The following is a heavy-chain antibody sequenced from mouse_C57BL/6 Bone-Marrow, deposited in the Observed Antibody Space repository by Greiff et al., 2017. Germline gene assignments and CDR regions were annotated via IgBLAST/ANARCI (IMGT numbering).Heavy chain of an antibody. CDR1: GFNIKDDY. Sequence: VQLQQSGAELVRPGASVKLSCTASGFNIKDDYMHWVKQRPEQGLEWIGWIDPENGDTEYASKFQGKATITADTSSNTAYLQLSSLTSEDTAVYYCTTWGWLLEAYWGQGTLVTVSA. D-gene: IGHD2-3*01. CDR2: IDPENGDT. J-gene: IGHJ3*01. CDR3: TTWGWLLEAY. V-gene: IGHV14-4*01.